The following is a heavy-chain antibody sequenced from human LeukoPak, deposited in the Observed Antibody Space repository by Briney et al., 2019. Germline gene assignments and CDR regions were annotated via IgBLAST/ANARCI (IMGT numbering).Heavy chain of an antibody. J-gene: IGHJ4*02. CDR3: ARRRYFDY. V-gene: IGHV4-59*12. CDR1: GGSISSYY. CDR2: IYYSGST. Sequence: SETLSLTCTVSGGSISSYYWSWIRQPPGKGLEWIGYIYYSGSTNYNPSLKSRVTISVDTSKNQFSLKLDSVTAADKAVYYCARRRYFDYWGQGTLVTVSS.